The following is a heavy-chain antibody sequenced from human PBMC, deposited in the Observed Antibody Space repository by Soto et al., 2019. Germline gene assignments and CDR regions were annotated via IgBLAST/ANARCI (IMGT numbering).Heavy chain of an antibody. V-gene: IGHV4-59*01. CDR3: ARERRYYDSSGYHNWFDP. CDR1: GGSISSYY. J-gene: IGHJ5*02. D-gene: IGHD3-22*01. CDR2: IYYSGST. Sequence: QVQLQESGPGLVKPSETLSLTCTVSGGSISSYYWSWIRQPPGKGLEWIGYIYYSGSTNYNPSLKSRVTISVDTSKNQCSLKLSSVTAADTAVYYCARERRYYDSSGYHNWFDPWGQGTLVTVSS.